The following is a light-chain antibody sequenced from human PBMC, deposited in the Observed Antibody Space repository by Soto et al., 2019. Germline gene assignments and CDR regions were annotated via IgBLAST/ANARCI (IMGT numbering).Light chain of an antibody. V-gene: IGKV3D-15*01. Sequence: EIVLTQSPATLSVSPGERASLSCRASQSLSSNLAWYQQKPGQAPRLLIYGASTRATGIPASFSGSGSGTEFTLTISNLQAEDFATYYCQQVNAYPSTFGGGTKVEIK. CDR1: QSLSSN. CDR3: QQVNAYPST. J-gene: IGKJ4*01. CDR2: GAS.